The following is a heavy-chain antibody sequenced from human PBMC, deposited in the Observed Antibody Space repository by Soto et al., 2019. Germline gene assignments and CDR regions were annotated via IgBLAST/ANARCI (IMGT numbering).Heavy chain of an antibody. CDR1: GDSVSSNTAS. D-gene: IGHD5-12*01. CDR3: AKGDNLGPKTGYAFDP. CDR2: TYFRSKWYN. J-gene: IGHJ5*02. Sequence: SQTLSLTCAISGDSVSSNTASWNWIRQSPSRGLEWLGRTYFRSKWYNDYAVSVKSRIIINPDTSNNQFSLQLNSVTPEDTAVYFCAKGDNLGPKTGYAFDPWGQGIMVTASS. V-gene: IGHV6-1*01.